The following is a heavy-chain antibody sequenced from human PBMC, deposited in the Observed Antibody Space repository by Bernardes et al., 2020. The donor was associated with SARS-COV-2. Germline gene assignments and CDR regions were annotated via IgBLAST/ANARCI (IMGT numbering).Heavy chain of an antibody. CDR1: GGSVSSGSYY. D-gene: IGHD5-18*01. CDR2: IYYSGST. J-gene: IGHJ2*01. CDR3: ARQVDTSLDWFFDV. Sequence: SKTLSLTCTVSGGSVSSGSYYWGWIRQPPGKGLEWIGNIYYSGSTHYNPSLKSRVTISVDTSRNQFSLRLSSVTAADTGVYFCARQVDTSLDWFFDVWGRGTLVIVSA. V-gene: IGHV4-39*01.